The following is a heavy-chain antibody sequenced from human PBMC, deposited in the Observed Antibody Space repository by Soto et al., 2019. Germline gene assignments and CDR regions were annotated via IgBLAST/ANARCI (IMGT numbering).Heavy chain of an antibody. CDR2: IYYSGST. Sequence: PSETLSLTCTVSGGSISSYYWSWIRQPPGKGLEWIGYIYYSGSTNYNPSLKSRVTISVDTSKNQFSLKLSSVTAADTAVYYCARGRPYYDFWSGYPPNYYYYYYMDVWGKGTTVTVSS. J-gene: IGHJ6*03. V-gene: IGHV4-59*12. D-gene: IGHD3-3*01. CDR1: GGSISSYY. CDR3: ARGRPYYDFWSGYPPNYYYYYYMDV.